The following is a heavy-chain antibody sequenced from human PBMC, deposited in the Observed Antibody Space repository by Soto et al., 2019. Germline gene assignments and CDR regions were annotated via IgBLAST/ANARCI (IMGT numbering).Heavy chain of an antibody. CDR3: ARDPAP. CDR2: IYNSGST. V-gene: IGHV4-31*03. CDR1: GGSISSGGYY. J-gene: IGHJ5*02. Sequence: QVQLQESGPGLVKASQTLSLTCTVSGGSISSGGYYWSWIRQHPGKGLEWIGYIYNSGSTYYNPALKSRVTISADASKNLFSLKLSPVTAADTAVYYCARDPAPWGQGTLVTVSS.